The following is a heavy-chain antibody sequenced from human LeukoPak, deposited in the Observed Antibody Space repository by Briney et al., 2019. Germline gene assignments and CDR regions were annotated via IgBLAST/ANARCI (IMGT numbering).Heavy chain of an antibody. D-gene: IGHD3-3*01. Sequence: SETLSLTCAVSGYSISSGYYWGWIRQPPGKGLEWIGYIYYSGSTYYNPSLKSRVTISVDTSKNQFSLKLSSVTAADTAVYYCAREPLYPMVDYWGQGTLVTVSS. CDR3: AREPLYPMVDY. J-gene: IGHJ4*02. CDR1: GYSISSGYY. CDR2: IYYSGST. V-gene: IGHV4-38-2*02.